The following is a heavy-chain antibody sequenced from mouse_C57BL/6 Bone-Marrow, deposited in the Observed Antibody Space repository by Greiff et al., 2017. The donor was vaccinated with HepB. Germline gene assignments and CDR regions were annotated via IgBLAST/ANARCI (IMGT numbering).Heavy chain of an antibody. CDR2: IDPENGDT. J-gene: IGHJ2*01. CDR1: GFNIKDDY. Sequence: EVQLQQSGAELVRPGASVKLSCTASGFNIKDDYMHWVKQRPEQGLEWIGWIDPENGDTEYASKFQGKATITADTSSNTAYLQLSSLTSEDTAVYYCTYPLIYYYGSKGYWGQGTTLTVSS. D-gene: IGHD1-1*01. V-gene: IGHV14-4*01. CDR3: TYPLIYYYGSKGY.